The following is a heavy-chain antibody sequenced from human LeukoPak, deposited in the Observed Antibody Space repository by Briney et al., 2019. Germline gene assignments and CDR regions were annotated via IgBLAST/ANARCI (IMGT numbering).Heavy chain of an antibody. V-gene: IGHV3-23*01. CDR2: ISISGGST. J-gene: IGHJ4*02. CDR3: AKHSGGSGTSPFDY. D-gene: IGHD3-10*01. CDR1: EFTFSSYV. Sequence: PGGSLRLSCAASEFTFSSYVMNWVRQAPGKGLEWVSTISISGGSTYYADSVKGRFTISRDNSKNTLYLQMNSLRAEDTAVYYCAKHSGGSGTSPFDYWGQGTLVTVSS.